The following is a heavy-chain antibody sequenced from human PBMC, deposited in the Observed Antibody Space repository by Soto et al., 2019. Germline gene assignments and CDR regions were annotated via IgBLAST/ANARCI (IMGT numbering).Heavy chain of an antibody. CDR1: GYTFTSYC. J-gene: IGHJ1*01. Sequence: QVQLVQSGSEIKKPGASVKVSCKAFGYTFTSYCIGWVRQAPGQGLEWMGWISVYNDNTNYAQKFQGRVTMTTETSSSTAYMELRSLKSDDTAVYYFARIGFDGHWGQGTLVTVSS. D-gene: IGHD3-9*01. CDR2: ISVYNDNT. V-gene: IGHV1-18*01. CDR3: ARIGFDGH.